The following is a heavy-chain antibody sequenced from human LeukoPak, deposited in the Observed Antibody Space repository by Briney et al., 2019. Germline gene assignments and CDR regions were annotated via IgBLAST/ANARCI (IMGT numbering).Heavy chain of an antibody. D-gene: IGHD3-10*01. V-gene: IGHV1-3*01. CDR2: INAGNGNT. CDR3: ARTLNYYGSGIQFQH. Sequence: VASVKVSCKASGYTFTSYAMHWVRQAPGQRLEWMGWINAGNGNTKYSQKFQGRVTITRDTSASTAYMELSSLRSEDTAVYYCARTLNYYGSGIQFQHWGQGTLVTVSS. J-gene: IGHJ1*01. CDR1: GYTFTSYA.